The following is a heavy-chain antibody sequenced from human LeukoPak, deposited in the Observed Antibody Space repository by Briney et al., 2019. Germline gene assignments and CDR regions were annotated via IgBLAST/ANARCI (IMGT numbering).Heavy chain of an antibody. Sequence: GGSLRLSCAASGFTFSGSVMHWVRQPSGKGLEWVGRIRSETNNDATAYAASVKGRFTIYRDDSKNVAYLQMNSLKIEDTAVYFCTRRAYCGDDCYSGLGYWGQGTLVTVSS. V-gene: IGHV3-73*01. CDR2: IRSETNNDAT. CDR1: GFTFSGSV. J-gene: IGHJ4*02. D-gene: IGHD2-21*02. CDR3: TRRAYCGDDCYSGLGY.